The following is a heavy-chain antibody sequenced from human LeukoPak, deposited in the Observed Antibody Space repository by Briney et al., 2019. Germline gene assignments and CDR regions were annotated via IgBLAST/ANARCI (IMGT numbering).Heavy chain of an antibody. Sequence: SETLSLTCTVSGGSISSYYWSWIRQPPGKGLEWIGYIYYSGSTNYNPSLESRVTISVDTSKNQFSLKLSSVTAADTAVYYCARNGLGYSSGWYSPRFDYWGQGTLVTVSS. CDR1: GGSISSYY. J-gene: IGHJ4*02. CDR3: ARNGLGYSSGWYSPRFDY. D-gene: IGHD6-19*01. CDR2: IYYSGST. V-gene: IGHV4-59*01.